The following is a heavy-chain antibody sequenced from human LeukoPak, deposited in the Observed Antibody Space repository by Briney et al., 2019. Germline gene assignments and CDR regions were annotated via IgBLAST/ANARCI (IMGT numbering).Heavy chain of an antibody. D-gene: IGHD3-9*01. J-gene: IGHJ5*02. CDR1: GGSFSSYY. Sequence: SETLSLTCTVSGGSFSSYYWSWIRQPPGKGLEWIGYIYTSGSTNYNPSLKSRVTISVDTSKNQFSLKLSSVTAADTAVYYCARLSYYDILTGYYRGHWFDPWGQGTLVTVSS. CDR3: ARLSYYDILTGYYRGHWFDP. CDR2: IYTSGST. V-gene: IGHV4-4*09.